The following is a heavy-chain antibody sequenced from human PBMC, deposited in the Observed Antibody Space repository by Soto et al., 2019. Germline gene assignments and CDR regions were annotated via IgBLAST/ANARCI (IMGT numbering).Heavy chain of an antibody. CDR1: GGSISSGDYS. CDR2: IYFGGST. Sequence: SETLSLTCAVSGGSISSGDYSWNWIRQPPGKGLEWIGYIYFGGSTYYNPSLQSRVTISKDTSKNQVVLTMTNMDPVDTATYYCARIALRYYDTSGSPYFDYWGQGTLVTVSS. V-gene: IGHV4-30-2*02. D-gene: IGHD3-22*01. J-gene: IGHJ4*02. CDR3: ARIALRYYDTSGSPYFDY.